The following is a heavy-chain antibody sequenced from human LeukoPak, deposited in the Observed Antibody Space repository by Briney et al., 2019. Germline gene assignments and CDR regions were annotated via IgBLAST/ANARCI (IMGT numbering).Heavy chain of an antibody. J-gene: IGHJ3*02. Sequence: PSETLSLTCTVSGGSVSAGSYYWSWIRQPAGRGLEWIGHIHASGTMNYNASLKSRVRISVETSKNQFSLKLSSVTAADTAVYYCARASDEWLFTNGLSAFDIWGQGTMVTVSS. CDR3: ARASDEWLFTNGLSAFDI. D-gene: IGHD3-3*01. V-gene: IGHV4-61*10. CDR1: GGSVSAGSYY. CDR2: IHASGTM.